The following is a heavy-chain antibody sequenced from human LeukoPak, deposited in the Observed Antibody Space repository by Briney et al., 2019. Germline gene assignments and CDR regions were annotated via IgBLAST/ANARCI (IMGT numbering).Heavy chain of an antibody. V-gene: IGHV3-30-3*01. CDR2: ISYDGSNK. CDR1: GFTFSSYA. CDR3: ARDDGVDFWSGYSFYFDY. J-gene: IGHJ4*02. Sequence: GGPLRLSCAASGFTFSSYAMHWVRQAPGKGLEWVAVISYDGSNKYYADSVKGRFTISRDNSKNTLYLQMNSLRAEDTAVYYCARDDGVDFWSGYSFYFDYWGQGTLVTVSS. D-gene: IGHD3-3*01.